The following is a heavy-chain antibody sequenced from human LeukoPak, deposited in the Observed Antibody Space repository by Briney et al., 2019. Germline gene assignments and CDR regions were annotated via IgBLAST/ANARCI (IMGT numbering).Heavy chain of an antibody. CDR1: GDSVSSNSAA. CDR2: TYYRSKWYN. CDR3: TRAGGWLQD. V-gene: IGHV6-1*01. Sequence: SQTLSLTCATSGDSVSSNSAAWNWVRRSPSRGLEWLGRTYYRSKWYNDYAVSVKSRITIKPDTSKNQFSLQLNSVTPEDTAVYYCTRAGGWLQDWGQGTLVTVST. J-gene: IGHJ4*02. D-gene: IGHD5-24*01.